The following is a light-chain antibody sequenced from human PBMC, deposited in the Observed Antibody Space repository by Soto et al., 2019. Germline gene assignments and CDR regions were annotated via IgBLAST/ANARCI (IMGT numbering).Light chain of an antibody. Sequence: QSALTQPASVSGSPGQSLTISCTGSNSDIGGYNFVSWYQQHPGKAPKLMIYEVSNRPSGVSSRFSGAKSGNTASLTISGLQADDEADYYCSSFSSSTTVLVFGGWTKVTVL. CDR3: SSFSSSTTVLV. CDR1: NSDIGGYNF. CDR2: EVS. V-gene: IGLV2-14*01. J-gene: IGLJ3*02.